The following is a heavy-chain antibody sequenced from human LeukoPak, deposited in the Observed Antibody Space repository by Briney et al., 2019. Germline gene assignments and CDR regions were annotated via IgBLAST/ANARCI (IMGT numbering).Heavy chain of an antibody. J-gene: IGHJ4*02. CDR1: GFTFDDYA. V-gene: IGHV3-9*01. Sequence: GGSLRLSCAASGFTFDDYAMHWVRQAPGKGLEWVSGISWNSGSIGYADSVKGRFTISRDNAKNSLYLQMNSLRAEDTALYYCAEAVAGTPYYFDYWDQGTLVTVSS. D-gene: IGHD6-19*01. CDR2: ISWNSGSI. CDR3: AEAVAGTPYYFDY.